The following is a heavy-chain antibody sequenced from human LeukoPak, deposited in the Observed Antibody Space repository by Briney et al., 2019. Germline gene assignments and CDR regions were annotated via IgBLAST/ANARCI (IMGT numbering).Heavy chain of an antibody. V-gene: IGHV3-9*01. D-gene: IGHD3-22*01. Sequence: PGGSLRLSCAASGFTFDDYAMHWVRQAPGKGLEWVSGISWNSGSIGYADSVKGRFTISRDNAKNSLYLQMNSLRAEDTALYYCAKGKYYDTPGAFDIWGQGTMVTVSS. CDR1: GFTFDDYA. CDR2: ISWNSGSI. J-gene: IGHJ3*02. CDR3: AKGKYYDTPGAFDI.